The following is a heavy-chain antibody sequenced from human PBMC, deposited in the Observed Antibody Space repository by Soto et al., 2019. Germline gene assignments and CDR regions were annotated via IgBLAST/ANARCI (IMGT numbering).Heavy chain of an antibody. Sequence: ASVKVSCKASGYTFTSYAMHWVRQAPGQRLDWMGWINAGNGNTKYSQKFQGRVTITRDTSASTAYMELSSLRSEDTAVYYCARGLNGYLHYFDYWGQGTPVTV. D-gene: IGHD5-18*01. J-gene: IGHJ4*02. CDR3: ARGLNGYLHYFDY. CDR2: INAGNGNT. CDR1: GYTFTSYA. V-gene: IGHV1-3*01.